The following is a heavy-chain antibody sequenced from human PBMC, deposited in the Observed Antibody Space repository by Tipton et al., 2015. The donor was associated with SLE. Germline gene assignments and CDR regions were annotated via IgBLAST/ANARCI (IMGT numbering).Heavy chain of an antibody. Sequence: TLSLTCTVSGGSISSGSYYWSWIRQPAGKGLEWIGYIYYSGSTYYNPSLKSRVTISVDTSKNQFSLKLSSVTAADTAVYYCARGGYSGYEYFDYWGQGTLVTVSS. D-gene: IGHD5-12*01. J-gene: IGHJ4*02. CDR1: GGSISSGSYY. CDR2: IYYSGST. CDR3: ARGGYSGYEYFDY. V-gene: IGHV4-30-4*08.